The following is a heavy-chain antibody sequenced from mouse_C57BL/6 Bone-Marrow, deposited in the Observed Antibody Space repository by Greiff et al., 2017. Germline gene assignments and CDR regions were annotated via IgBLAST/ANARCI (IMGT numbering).Heavy chain of an antibody. CDR3: TTLFAY. Sequence: EVKLMESGAELVRPGASVKLSCTASGFNFKNYSMHWVRQTPEQGLEWIGWICPGSGDTEYASQFSGKATITADTSTNTAYLELSSLTSEENAVYYCTTLFAYWGQGTLVTVSA. V-gene: IGHV14-4*01. J-gene: IGHJ3*01. CDR2: ICPGSGDT. CDR1: GFNFKNYS.